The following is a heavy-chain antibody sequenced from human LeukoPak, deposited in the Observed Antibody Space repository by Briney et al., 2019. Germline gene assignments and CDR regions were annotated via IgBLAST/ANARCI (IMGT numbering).Heavy chain of an antibody. CDR3: ARVNLRGIAVAGPLDY. CDR1: GGTFSSYA. J-gene: IGHJ4*02. Sequence: SVKVSCKASGGTFSSYAISWVRQAPGQGLEWMGRIIPIFGTANYAQKFQGRVTITTDESTSTAYMELSSLRSEDTAAYYCARVNLRGIAVAGPLDYWGQGTLVTVSS. CDR2: IIPIFGTA. D-gene: IGHD6-19*01. V-gene: IGHV1-69*05.